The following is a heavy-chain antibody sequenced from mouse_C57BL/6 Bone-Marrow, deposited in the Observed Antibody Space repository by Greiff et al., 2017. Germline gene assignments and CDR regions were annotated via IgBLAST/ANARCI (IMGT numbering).Heavy chain of an antibody. Sequence: EVKLMESGGGLVKPGGSLKLSCAASGFTFSSYAMSWVRQTPEKRLEWVATISDGGSYTYYPDNVKGRFTISRDNAKNNLYLQMSHLKSEDTAMYYCARDLPGLYYYAMDYWGQGTSVTVSS. J-gene: IGHJ4*01. CDR3: ARDLPGLYYYAMDY. D-gene: IGHD1-1*01. CDR2: ISDGGSYT. CDR1: GFTFSSYA. V-gene: IGHV5-4*01.